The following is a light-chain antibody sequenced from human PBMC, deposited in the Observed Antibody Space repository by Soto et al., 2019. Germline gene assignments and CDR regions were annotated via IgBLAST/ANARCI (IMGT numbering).Light chain of an antibody. J-gene: IGLJ3*02. V-gene: IGLV1-51*01. CDR2: DNN. CDR3: GTWDSSLSAWV. Sequence: QSVLTQPPSVSAAPGQKVTISCSGGSSNIGNNYVSWYRQLPGTAPKFLIYDNNKRPSGIPDRFSGSKSGASATLDITGLQTGDEADYYCGTWDSSLSAWVFGGGTKLTVL. CDR1: SSNIGNNY.